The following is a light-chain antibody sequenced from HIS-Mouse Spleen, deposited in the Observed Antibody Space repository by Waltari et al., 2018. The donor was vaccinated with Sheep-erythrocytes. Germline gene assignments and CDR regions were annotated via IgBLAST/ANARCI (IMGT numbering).Light chain of an antibody. CDR3: QQYYSYPYT. Sequence: IRMTQSPSSPSASTGDRVTITCRASQGISSYLAWYQQKPWKAPKLLIYAASTLQSGVPSRFSGSGSGTDFTLTISCLQSEDFATYYCQQYYSYPYTFGQGTKLEIK. V-gene: IGKV1-8*01. CDR1: QGISSY. CDR2: AAS. J-gene: IGKJ2*01.